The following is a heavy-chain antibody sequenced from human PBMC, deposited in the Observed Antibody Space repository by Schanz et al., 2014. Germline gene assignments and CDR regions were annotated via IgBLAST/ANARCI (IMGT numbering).Heavy chain of an antibody. CDR1: GGTFSTYP. CDR3: ATMWEYCTATARQILEVLDV. V-gene: IGHV1-69*02. Sequence: QVQLVHSGAEVKKPGSSMKVSCKASGGTFSTYPINWLRQAPGQGLEWMGRIIPIHGIVNYAQRFQDRVRITADKSTSTAYMEMSSLRTDDTAMYYYATMWEYCTATARQILEVLDVWGQGTMXTVS. CDR2: IIPIHGIV. J-gene: IGHJ3*01. D-gene: IGHD2-8*02.